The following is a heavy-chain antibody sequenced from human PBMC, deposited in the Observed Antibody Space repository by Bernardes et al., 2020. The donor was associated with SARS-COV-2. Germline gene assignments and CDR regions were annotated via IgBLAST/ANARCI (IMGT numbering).Heavy chain of an antibody. CDR2: IYFSGST. D-gene: IGHD3-22*01. J-gene: IGHJ5*02. Sequence: SETLSLTCTVSGGSISSYYWSWIRQPPGKGLEWIGYIYFSGSTNYNPSLKSRLTISVDTSKNQFSLKLTSVTAADTAVYYCAAGAYYYESTGYYEGWFDPWGQGTLVTVSS. CDR1: GGSISSYY. V-gene: IGHV4-59*01. CDR3: AAGAYYYESTGYYEGWFDP.